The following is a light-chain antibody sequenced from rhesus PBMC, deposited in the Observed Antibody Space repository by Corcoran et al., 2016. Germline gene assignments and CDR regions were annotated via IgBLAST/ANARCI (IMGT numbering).Light chain of an antibody. CDR3: QQYYTTPFT. J-gene: IGKJ3*01. V-gene: IGKV1-25*01. CDR2: ESS. CDR1: QGVTND. Sequence: DIQMTQSPSSLSASVGDRVTITCRASQGVTNDLAWYQQNPGETPKLLIYESSSLQSGIPSRFSGSGAGTDFTLTISSLQPEEFATYYGQQYYTTPFTFGPGTKLDIK.